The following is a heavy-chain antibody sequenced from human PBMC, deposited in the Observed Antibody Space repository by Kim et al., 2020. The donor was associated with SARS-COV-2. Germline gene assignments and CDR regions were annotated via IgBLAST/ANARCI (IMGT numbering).Heavy chain of an antibody. CDR1: GGSISSSSYY. CDR2: IYYSGST. V-gene: IGHV4-39*01. D-gene: IGHD3-3*01. CDR3: ARQVINYAFWSGYYQGPIGV. J-gene: IGHJ6*02. Sequence: SETLSLTCTVSGGSISSSSYYWGWIRQPPGKGLEWIGSIYYSGSTYYNPSLKSRVTISVDTSKNQFSLKLSSVTAADTAVYYCARQVINYAFWSGYYQGPIGVWGQGTTVTVSS.